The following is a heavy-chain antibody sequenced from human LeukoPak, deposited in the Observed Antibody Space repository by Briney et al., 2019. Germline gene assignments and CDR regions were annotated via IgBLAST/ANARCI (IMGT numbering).Heavy chain of an antibody. J-gene: IGHJ4*02. V-gene: IGHV4-31*03. Sequence: SETLSLTCTVSGVSVSSCMYYWTWIRQHPGRGLECIGFIHFTGSIHYNPSLESRATISVDASDNQFSLRLKSVTAADTAVYYCARGRDQNKVGYWGQGKLVTVSS. CDR1: GVSVSSCMYY. D-gene: IGHD1-26*01. CDR2: IHFTGSI. CDR3: ARGRDQNKVGY.